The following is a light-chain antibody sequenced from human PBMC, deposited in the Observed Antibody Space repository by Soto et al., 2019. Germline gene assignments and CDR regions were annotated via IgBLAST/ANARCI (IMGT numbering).Light chain of an antibody. Sequence: QSVLTQPPSVSGAPGQRVTISCTGSGSTFGPGYDVHWYQQHPGKAPKVMIYDVTKRPSGVPDRFSGSKSGNTASLTVSALQAEDEADYYCSSFTDGNNLVFGTGTKVTVL. CDR3: SSFTDGNNLV. J-gene: IGLJ1*01. V-gene: IGLV1-40*01. CDR2: DVT. CDR1: GSTFGPGYD.